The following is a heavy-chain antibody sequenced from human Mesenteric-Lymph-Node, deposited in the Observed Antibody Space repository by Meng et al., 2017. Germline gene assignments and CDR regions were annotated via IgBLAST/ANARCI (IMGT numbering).Heavy chain of an antibody. CDR1: GYTVHSYY. CDR2: INPSGGST. D-gene: IGHD2-15*01. V-gene: IGHV1-46*02. CDR3: ARDAPRSRSGGRGLGFDP. Sequence: QVQLVQAGAGVKKPVASVKVSCKASGYTVHSYYMHWVRQAPGQGLEWMGIINPSGGSTSYAQKFQGRVTMTRDTSTSTVYMELSSLRSEDTAVYYCARDAPRSRSGGRGLGFDPWGQGTLVTVSS. J-gene: IGHJ5*02.